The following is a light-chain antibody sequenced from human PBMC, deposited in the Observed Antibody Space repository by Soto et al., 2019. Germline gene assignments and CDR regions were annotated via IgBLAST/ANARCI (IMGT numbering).Light chain of an antibody. CDR1: QSVLYSSNNKNY. Sequence: DIVLTQSPDSLAVSLGERATINCKSSQSVLYSSNNKNYLAWYQQKPGQPPKLLIYWASTRESGVPDRFSGSGSGTDFTLTISSLQAEDVAVYYCHHHYSTPPTFGQGTKVEIK. J-gene: IGKJ1*01. V-gene: IGKV4-1*01. CDR2: WAS. CDR3: HHHYSTPPT.